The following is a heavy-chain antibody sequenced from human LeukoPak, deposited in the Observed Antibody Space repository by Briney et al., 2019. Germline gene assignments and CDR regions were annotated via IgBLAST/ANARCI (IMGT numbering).Heavy chain of an antibody. CDR3: AMAADYYDGSGRLVDY. CDR1: GFTVSRNY. V-gene: IGHV3-53*01. Sequence: GGSLRLSCVASGFTVSRNYMGWVRQAPGKGLEWVSVIYIGGNTYDTDSVKGRFTISRDNSKNTVYLQMNSLRVEDTAVYYCAMAADYYDGSGRLVDYWGQGTLVTVSS. D-gene: IGHD3-22*01. J-gene: IGHJ4*02. CDR2: IYIGGNT.